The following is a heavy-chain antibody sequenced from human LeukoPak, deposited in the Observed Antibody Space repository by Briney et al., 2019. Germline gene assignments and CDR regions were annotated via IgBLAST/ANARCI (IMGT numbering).Heavy chain of an antibody. CDR2: LYTNGST. Sequence: SETLSLTCSVSGASISNYYWSWIRQPAGKGLEWIGRLYTNGSTNYNPSLKSRGTMSVDTSKDQFSLKLTSVTAADTAVYYCASPLYYYDSSGYFPHDAFDIWGQGTMVTVSS. CDR3: ASPLYYYDSSGYFPHDAFDI. V-gene: IGHV4-4*07. D-gene: IGHD3-22*01. CDR1: GASISNYY. J-gene: IGHJ3*02.